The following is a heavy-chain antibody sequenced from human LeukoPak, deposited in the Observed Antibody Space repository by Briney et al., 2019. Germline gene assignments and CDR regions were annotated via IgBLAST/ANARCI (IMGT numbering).Heavy chain of an antibody. D-gene: IGHD6-13*01. Sequence: ASVKVSCKASGYTFTGYYMHWVRQAPGQALEWMGWINPNSGGTNYAQKFQGRVAMTRDTSISTAYMELSRLRSDDTAVYYCARDRVAAVPNFDYWGQGTLVTVSS. CDR1: GYTFTGYY. CDR2: INPNSGGT. J-gene: IGHJ4*02. CDR3: ARDRVAAVPNFDY. V-gene: IGHV1-2*02.